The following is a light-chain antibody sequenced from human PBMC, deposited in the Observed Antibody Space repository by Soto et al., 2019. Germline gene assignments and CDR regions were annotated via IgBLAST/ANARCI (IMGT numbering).Light chain of an antibody. V-gene: IGKV1-9*01. Sequence: DIQLTQSPSFLSASVGDRVTITCRASQGISSSLAWYQQKPGKAPRLLIFAVSTLQSGVPSRFSGSASGTEFTLTSSRAQPEDFATYYCQELNSYLRTFGQGTRLEIQ. CDR2: AVS. CDR3: QELNSYLRT. J-gene: IGKJ5*01. CDR1: QGISSS.